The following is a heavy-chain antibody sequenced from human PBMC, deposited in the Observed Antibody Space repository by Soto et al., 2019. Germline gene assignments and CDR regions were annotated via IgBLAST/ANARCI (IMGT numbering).Heavy chain of an antibody. CDR1: GGSFSGYY. Sequence: SETLSLTCAVYGGSFSGYYWSWIRQPPGKGLEWIGEINHSGSTNHNPSLKSRVTISVDTSKNQFSLKLSSVTAADTAVYYCARRLRNYDILTGPLSWGYYFDYWGQGTLVTVSS. D-gene: IGHD3-9*01. J-gene: IGHJ4*02. V-gene: IGHV4-34*01. CDR3: ARRLRNYDILTGPLSWGYYFDY. CDR2: INHSGST.